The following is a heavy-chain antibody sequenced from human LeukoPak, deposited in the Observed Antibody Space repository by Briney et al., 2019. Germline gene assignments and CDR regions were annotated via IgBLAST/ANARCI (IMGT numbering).Heavy chain of an antibody. D-gene: IGHD2/OR15-2a*01. Sequence: SETLSLTCTVSGGSISSSSYYWGWIRQPPGKGLEWIGSIYYSGTTYYNPSLKSRVTMSVDTSKNQFSLKLSSVTAADTAVYYCARDFSAAFDIWGQGTMVTVSS. CDR2: IYYSGTT. CDR3: ARDFSAAFDI. J-gene: IGHJ3*02. V-gene: IGHV4-39*07. CDR1: GGSISSSSYY.